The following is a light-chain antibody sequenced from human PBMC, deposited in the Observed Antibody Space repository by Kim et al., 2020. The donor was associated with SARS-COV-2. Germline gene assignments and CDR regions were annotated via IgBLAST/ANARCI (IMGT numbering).Light chain of an antibody. CDR1: SGSIASNY. Sequence: KTVTNVCTRSSGSIASNYVQWYQQRPGSSPTTVIYEDNQRPSGVPDRFSGSIDSSSNSASLTISGLKTEDEADYYCQSYDSSNHWVFGGGTQLTVL. V-gene: IGLV6-57*01. CDR2: EDN. CDR3: QSYDSSNHWV. J-gene: IGLJ3*02.